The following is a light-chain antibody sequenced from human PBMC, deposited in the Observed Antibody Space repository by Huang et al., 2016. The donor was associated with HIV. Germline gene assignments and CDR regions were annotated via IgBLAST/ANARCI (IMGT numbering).Light chain of an antibody. CDR2: GAA. Sequence: ELVMTQSPATLSVSPGETATLSCRASQSVSGNLAWYQQKPGQAPRPLIYGAATRDTGMAARFSGSGAGAEFTITISSLQSEDFAVYYCQQYNRWPPWTFGQGTKVEIK. CDR3: QQYNRWPPWT. V-gene: IGKV3-15*01. CDR1: QSVSGN. J-gene: IGKJ1*01.